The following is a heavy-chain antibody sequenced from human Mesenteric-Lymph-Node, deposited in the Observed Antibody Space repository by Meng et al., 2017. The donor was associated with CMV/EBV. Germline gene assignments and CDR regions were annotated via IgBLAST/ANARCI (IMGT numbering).Heavy chain of an antibody. CDR1: GYTFNSYH. V-gene: IGHV7-4-1*02. CDR3: ARDLYSSSWGS. J-gene: IGHJ5*02. Sequence: SCKASGYTFNSYHRNWVRQAHGERIEWMGWINTNTGDPTYTQGFTGRFVFSLDTSVRTAYLQITSLKAEDTAVYYCARDLYSSSWGSWGQGTLVTVSS. D-gene: IGHD6-13*01. CDR2: INTNTGDP.